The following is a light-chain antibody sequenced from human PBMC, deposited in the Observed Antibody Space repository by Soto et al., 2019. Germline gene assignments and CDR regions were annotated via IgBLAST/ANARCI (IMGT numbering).Light chain of an antibody. Sequence: VVTPSPGTLSLSAAERSALSCAANTSVGSNLAWNQKKPGQPPRLLIYGASTRATGIPARFSGRGSGTDFTLTISSLQPEDFATYYCLQDYDYPRTFGQGTTVDIK. CDR1: TSVGSN. CDR3: LQDYDYPRT. V-gene: IGKV3-15*01. J-gene: IGKJ1*01. CDR2: GAS.